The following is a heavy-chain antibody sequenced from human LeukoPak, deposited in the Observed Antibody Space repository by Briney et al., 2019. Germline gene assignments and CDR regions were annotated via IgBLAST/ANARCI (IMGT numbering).Heavy chain of an antibody. CDR2: ICTSGRT. J-gene: IGHJ4*02. CDR3: ARPGSSIDYGDFDY. Sequence: SQALSLTCTVSGGSISSGSYCWNWIRQPAGKGLEWIGRICTSGRTNYNPSLKSRVLISVDTSQNQFSLRLSSVTAADTAVYYCARPGSSIDYGDFDYWGQGTLVTVSS. CDR1: GGSISSGSYC. D-gene: IGHD4-17*01. V-gene: IGHV4-61*02.